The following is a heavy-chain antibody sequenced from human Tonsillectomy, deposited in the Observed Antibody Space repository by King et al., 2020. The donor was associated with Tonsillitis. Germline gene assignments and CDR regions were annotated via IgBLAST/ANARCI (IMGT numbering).Heavy chain of an antibody. J-gene: IGHJ6*02. D-gene: IGHD3-22*01. V-gene: IGHV3-48*03. CDR2: ITSSGSKI. Sequence: VQLVESGGGLVQPGVSLKLSCAASGFTFSNYEMNWVRQAPGKRLEWVSYITSSGSKIYYADSVKGRFTISRDNAKNTLSLQMNSLRAEDTAGYYCARENSSSGFYYYGMDVWGQGTTVTVSS. CDR3: ARENSSSGFYYYGMDV. CDR1: GFTFSNYE.